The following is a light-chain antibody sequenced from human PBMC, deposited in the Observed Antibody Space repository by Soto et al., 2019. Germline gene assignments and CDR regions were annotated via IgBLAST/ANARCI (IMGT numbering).Light chain of an antibody. Sequence: QSALTQPASVSGSPGQSITISCTGTSSDVGGYDYVPWYQQHPDKAPKLMIYEVSNRPSGVSHRFSGSKSGNTASLTISGLQAEDEADYYCSSYARSNSLVFGGGTKLTVL. V-gene: IGLV2-14*01. CDR3: SSYARSNSLV. CDR2: EVS. CDR1: SSDVGGYDY. J-gene: IGLJ2*01.